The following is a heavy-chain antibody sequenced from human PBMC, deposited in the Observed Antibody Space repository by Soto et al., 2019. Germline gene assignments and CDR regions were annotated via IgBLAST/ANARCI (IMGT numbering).Heavy chain of an antibody. CDR3: AKDMLWAPGIGYYYYGMDV. CDR1: GFTFSSYA. D-gene: IGHD3-10*02. Sequence: QSGGSLRLSCAASGFTFSSYAMSWVRQAPGKGLEWVSAISGSGGSTYYADSVKGRFTISRDNSKNTLYLQMNSLRAEDTAVYYCAKDMLWAPGIGYYYYGMDVWGQGTTVTVSS. V-gene: IGHV3-23*01. CDR2: ISGSGGST. J-gene: IGHJ6*02.